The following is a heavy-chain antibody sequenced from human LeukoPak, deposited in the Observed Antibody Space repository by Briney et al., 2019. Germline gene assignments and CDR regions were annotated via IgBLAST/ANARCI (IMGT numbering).Heavy chain of an antibody. CDR1: GGSITYYY. Sequence: SETLSLTCAVSGGSITYYYWSWIRQPPGKGLEWIGYIYYSGGTNYNPSLKSRVTISVDTSKNQFSLKLSSVTAADTAVYYCARLGFSNSGSYLAPSDYWGQGTLVTVSS. J-gene: IGHJ4*02. CDR2: IYYSGGT. V-gene: IGHV4-59*08. CDR3: ARLGFSNSGSYLAPSDY. D-gene: IGHD1-26*01.